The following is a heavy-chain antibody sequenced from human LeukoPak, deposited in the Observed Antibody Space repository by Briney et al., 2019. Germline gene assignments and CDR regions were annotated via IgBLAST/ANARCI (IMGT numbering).Heavy chain of an antibody. J-gene: IGHJ6*03. Sequence: GESLKISCKGSGYSFTSYWIGWVRQMPGKGLEWMGIIYPGDSDTRYSPSFQGQVTISADKSISTAYLQWSSLKASDTAMYYCARSKSTVTDYYYYMDVWGKGTTVTVSS. CDR3: ARSKSTVTDYYYYMDV. CDR1: GYSFTSYW. D-gene: IGHD4-11*01. CDR2: IYPGDSDT. V-gene: IGHV5-51*01.